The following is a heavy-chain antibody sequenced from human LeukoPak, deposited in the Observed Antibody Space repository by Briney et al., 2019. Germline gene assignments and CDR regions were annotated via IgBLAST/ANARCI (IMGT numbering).Heavy chain of an antibody. J-gene: IGHJ4*02. CDR3: AKDSSGWYVGPPDY. Sequence: GGSLRLSCATSGFTFSSYWMHWVRQVPGRGLVWVSRINSDGSITDYANSVKGRFTIARDTAQNTLHLQMNSLRVEDTAMYYCAKDSSGWYVGPPDYWGQGTLVTVSS. V-gene: IGHV3-74*01. CDR2: INSDGSIT. CDR1: GFTFSSYW. D-gene: IGHD6-19*01.